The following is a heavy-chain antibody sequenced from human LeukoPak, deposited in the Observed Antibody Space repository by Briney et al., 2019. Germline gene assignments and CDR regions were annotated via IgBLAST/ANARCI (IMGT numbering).Heavy chain of an antibody. D-gene: IGHD1-14*01. CDR3: ARRYSAGEVDY. V-gene: IGHV5-51*01. CDR2: INPGDSDT. J-gene: IGHJ4*02. Sequence: GAALQISFQGSGYSFANYWIGWVRQMPGKGLEWMGIINPGDSDTRYSPSFQGQVTISADKSSSAAYLQWSSLKASDTAMYYCARRYSAGEVDYWGQGTLVTVSS. CDR1: GYSFANYW.